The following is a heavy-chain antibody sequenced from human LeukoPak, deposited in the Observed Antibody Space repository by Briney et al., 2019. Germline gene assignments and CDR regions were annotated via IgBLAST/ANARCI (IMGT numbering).Heavy chain of an antibody. V-gene: IGHV1-18*01. Sequence: ASVKVSCKASGYTFTSYGISWVRQAPGQGLEWMGWISAYNGNTNYAQKLQGRVTMTTDTSTSTAYMELRSLRSDDTAVYYCARSPGITMIVVVITPFDYWGQGTLVTASS. D-gene: IGHD3-22*01. CDR1: GYTFTSYG. J-gene: IGHJ4*02. CDR2: ISAYNGNT. CDR3: ARSPGITMIVVVITPFDY.